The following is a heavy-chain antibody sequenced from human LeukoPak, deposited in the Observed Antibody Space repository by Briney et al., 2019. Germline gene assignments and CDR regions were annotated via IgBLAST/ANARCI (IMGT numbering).Heavy chain of an antibody. J-gene: IGHJ4*02. Sequence: PSETLSLTCTVSGASVSRGSYYWNWIRQPPGKGLEWIGRSYTSGNTNYNPSLKRRVTISLDTSRNRFSLKLTSVTAADTATYYCAGVIGNYDGRLDYWGQGTLVTVSS. CDR2: SYTSGNT. CDR1: GASVSRGSYY. V-gene: IGHV4-61*02. CDR3: AGVIGNYDGRLDY. D-gene: IGHD1-7*01.